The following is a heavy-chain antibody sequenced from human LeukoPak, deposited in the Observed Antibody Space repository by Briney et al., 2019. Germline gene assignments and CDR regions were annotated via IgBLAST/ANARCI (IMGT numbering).Heavy chain of an antibody. V-gene: IGHV4-34*01. CDR3: ARRSRGYSYGFDY. Sequence: SETLSLTSAVYGGSFSGYYWSWIRQPPGKGLDWIGEINHSGSTNYNPSLKSRVTISVDTSKNQFSLKLSSVTAADTAVYYCARRSRGYSYGFDYWGQGTLVTVSS. D-gene: IGHD5-18*01. CDR2: INHSGST. CDR1: GGSFSGYY. J-gene: IGHJ4*02.